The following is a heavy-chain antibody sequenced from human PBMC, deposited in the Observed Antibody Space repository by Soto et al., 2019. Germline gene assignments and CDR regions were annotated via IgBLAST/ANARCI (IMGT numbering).Heavy chain of an antibody. V-gene: IGHV4-39*01. Sequence: QLQLQESGPGLVKPSETLSLTCTVSGGSISSSSYYWGWIRQPPGKGLEWIGSIYYSGSTYYNPSLKSRVTISVDTSTNQFSLKLSSVTAADTAVYYCARLVVVVVAATWFDPWGQGTLVTVSS. D-gene: IGHD2-15*01. CDR3: ARLVVVVVAATWFDP. J-gene: IGHJ5*02. CDR2: IYYSGST. CDR1: GGSISSSSYY.